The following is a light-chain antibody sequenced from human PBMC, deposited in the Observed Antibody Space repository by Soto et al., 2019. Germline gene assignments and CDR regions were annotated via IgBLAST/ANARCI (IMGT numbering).Light chain of an antibody. J-gene: IGLJ3*02. CDR1: SSDVGGYKL. CDR2: EDT. CDR3: CSYADTSWV. Sequence: QSVLTQPASVSGSPGQSITISCTGTSSDVGGYKLVSWYQQYPGKAPKLIIYEDTKRPSGVSNRFSGSKSGNTASLTISGLQAEDEADYHCCSYADTSWVFGGGTKVTVL. V-gene: IGLV2-23*01.